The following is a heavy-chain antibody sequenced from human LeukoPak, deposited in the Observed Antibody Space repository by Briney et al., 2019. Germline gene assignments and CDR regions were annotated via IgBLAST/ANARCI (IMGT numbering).Heavy chain of an antibody. CDR3: ARGPNSTWSGLAF. D-gene: IGHD6-6*01. CDR2: ISPTGSTT. V-gene: IGHV3-74*01. Sequence: PGGSLRLSCTASGFSFSGHWMHWARQLPGKGLVWVSRISPTGSTTSYADSVKGRFTVSRDNAKNTLYLQVNNLRAEDTAVYYCARGPNSTWSGLAFWGQGPLLTVSS. CDR1: GFSFSGHW. J-gene: IGHJ4*02.